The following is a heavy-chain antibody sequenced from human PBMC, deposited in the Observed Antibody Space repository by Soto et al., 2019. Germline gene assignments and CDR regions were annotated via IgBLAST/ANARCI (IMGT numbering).Heavy chain of an antibody. Sequence: QVQLQESGPGFVKPSETLSLTCTVSGGYISDYYWTWIRQPPGKGLEWIGHIYSSGTTNYNPSIMSRATISVDTSKNQFSLRLGSVTAADTAVYYCARAWRSGSIFIDAFDSWGQGTSVTVSS. CDR3: ARAWRSGSIFIDAFDS. J-gene: IGHJ3*01. V-gene: IGHV4-59*01. CDR1: GGYISDYY. D-gene: IGHD3-3*01. CDR2: IYSSGTT.